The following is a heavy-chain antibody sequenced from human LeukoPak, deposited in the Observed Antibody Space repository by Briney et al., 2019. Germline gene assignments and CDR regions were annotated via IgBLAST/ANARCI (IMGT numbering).Heavy chain of an antibody. CDR1: GGSISSGSYY. CDR2: IYTSGST. Sequence: SQTLSLTCTVSGGSISSGSYYWSWIRQPAGKGLEWIGRIYTSGSTNYNPSLKSRVTISVDTSKNQFSLKLSSVTAADTAVYYCARDPPSDAFDIWGQGTMVTVSS. J-gene: IGHJ3*02. V-gene: IGHV4-61*02. CDR3: ARDPPSDAFDI.